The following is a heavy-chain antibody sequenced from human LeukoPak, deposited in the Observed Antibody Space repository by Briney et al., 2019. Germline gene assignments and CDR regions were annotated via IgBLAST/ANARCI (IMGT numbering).Heavy chain of an antibody. V-gene: IGHV1-18*01. CDR2: ISAYNGNT. CDR1: GYTFTSYG. CDR3: ARERDTRGYSYGPYYFDY. J-gene: IGHJ4*02. D-gene: IGHD5-18*01. Sequence: ASVKVSCKASGYTFTSYGISWVRQAPGQGLEWMGWISAYNGNTNYAQKLQGRVTMTTDTSTSTAYMELRSLRSDDTAVYYCARERDTRGYSYGPYYFDYWGQGTLVTVSS.